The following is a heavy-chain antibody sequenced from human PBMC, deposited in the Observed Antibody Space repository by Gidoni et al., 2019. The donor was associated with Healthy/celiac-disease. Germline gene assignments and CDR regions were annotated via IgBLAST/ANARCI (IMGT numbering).Heavy chain of an antibody. J-gene: IGHJ6*02. CDR3: ARGDYFYYYYGMDV. CDR2: MNPNSGNT. Sequence: QVQLVQSGAEVKKPGASVKVSCNASGYTFTSYDINWVLQANGQGLEWMGWMNPNSGNTGYAQKFQGRVTMTRNTSISTAYMELSSLRSEDTAVYYCARGDYFYYYYGMDVWGQGTTVTVSS. V-gene: IGHV1-8*01. D-gene: IGHD4-17*01. CDR1: GYTFTSYD.